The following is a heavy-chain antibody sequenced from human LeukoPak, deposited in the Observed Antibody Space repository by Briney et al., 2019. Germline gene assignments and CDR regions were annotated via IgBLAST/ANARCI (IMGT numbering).Heavy chain of an antibody. Sequence: PGGSLRLSCAASGFTFSSYWMHWVRQPPGKGLVWVSRISSDGSSTTYADSVKGRFTISRDNAKNTLFLQMNSLRAEDTAVYYCARLRRRLYYYYGMDVWGQGTTVTVSS. CDR1: GFTFSSYW. D-gene: IGHD4-17*01. CDR3: ARLRRRLYYYYGMDV. J-gene: IGHJ6*02. V-gene: IGHV3-74*01. CDR2: ISSDGSST.